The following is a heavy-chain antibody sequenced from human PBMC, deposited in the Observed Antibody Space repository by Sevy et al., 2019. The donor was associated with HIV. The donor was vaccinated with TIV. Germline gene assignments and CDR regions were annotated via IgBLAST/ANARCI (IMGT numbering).Heavy chain of an antibody. Sequence: SETLSLTCAVSGGSISSSNWWSWVRQPPGKGLEWIGEIYRSGSTNYNPSLKSRVTISVDKSKNQFSLKLSSVTAADTAVYYCARGQEADSSGYYSTWFDPWGQGTLVTVSS. CDR2: IYRSGST. CDR1: GGSISSSNW. D-gene: IGHD3-22*01. CDR3: ARGQEADSSGYYSTWFDP. J-gene: IGHJ5*02. V-gene: IGHV4-4*02.